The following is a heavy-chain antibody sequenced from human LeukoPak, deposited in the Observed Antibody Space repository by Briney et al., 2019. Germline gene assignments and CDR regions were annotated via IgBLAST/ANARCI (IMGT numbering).Heavy chain of an antibody. J-gene: IGHJ6*02. CDR2: VAGREGTT. CDR1: GFIFSNYA. Sequence: GGSLRLSCAASGFIFSNYAMAWIRRAPGKGLEWVANVAGREGTTFYADSVKGRFIISRDNSKNTLYLQMNSLRGEDTATYYCARPGGGPGYLYWHCGMDVWGPGTTVTVSS. V-gene: IGHV3-23*01. CDR3: ARPGGGPGYLYWHCGMDV. D-gene: IGHD3-9*01.